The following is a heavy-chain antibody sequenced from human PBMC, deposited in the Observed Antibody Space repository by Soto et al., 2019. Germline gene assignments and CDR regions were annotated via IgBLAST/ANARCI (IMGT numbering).Heavy chain of an antibody. V-gene: IGHV3-23*01. CDR3: AKAVPALGGGKNYYYYGMAV. CDR1: GFTFSSYA. CDR2: ISGGGGST. D-gene: IGHD3-16*01. J-gene: IGHJ6*02. Sequence: EVQLLESGGGLVQPGGSLRLSCAASGFTFSSYAMSWVRQAPGKGLEWVSAISGGGGSTYYADSVKGRFTISRDNSKNTLYLQMNSRRAEDTAVYYCAKAVPALGGGKNYYYYGMAVWGQGTTVTVSS.